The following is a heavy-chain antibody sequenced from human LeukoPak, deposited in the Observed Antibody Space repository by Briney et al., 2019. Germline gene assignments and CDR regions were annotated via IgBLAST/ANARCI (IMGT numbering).Heavy chain of an antibody. CDR1: GYTFTNYG. CDR3: AREVVDSGIGY. V-gene: IGHV7-4-1*02. CDR2: INTNTGNP. J-gene: IGHJ4*02. Sequence: GASVKVSCKASGYTFTNYGISWVRQAPGQGLEWMGWINTNTGNPTYAQGFTGRFVFSLDTSVSTAYLQISSLKAEDTAVYYCAREVVDSGIGYWGQGTLVTVSS. D-gene: IGHD3-10*01.